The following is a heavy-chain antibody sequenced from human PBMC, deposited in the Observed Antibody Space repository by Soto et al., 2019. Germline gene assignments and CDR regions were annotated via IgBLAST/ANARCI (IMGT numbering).Heavy chain of an antibody. CDR1: GGSISSYY. CDR3: ARLERYSDGSALFYY. V-gene: IGHV4-59*08. J-gene: IGHJ4*02. CDR2: IYYSGST. Sequence: SETLSLTCTVSGGSISSYYWSWIRQPPGKGLEWIGYIYYSGSTNYNPSLKSRVTISVDTSKNQFSLKLSSVTAADTAVYYCARLERYSDGSALFYYWSQGTLVTVSS. D-gene: IGHD5-18*01.